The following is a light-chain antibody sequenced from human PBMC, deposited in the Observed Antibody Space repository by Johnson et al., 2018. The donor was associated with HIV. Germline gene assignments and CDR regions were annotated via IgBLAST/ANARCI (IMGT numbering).Light chain of an antibody. CDR1: SSNIENNY. Sequence: QLVLTQPPSVSAAPGQNITISCSGSSSNIENNYISWYQQLPGTPPKIIIYDNNQRPLGIPARFSGSKSGTSATLDITGLQTRDEADYYCATWDNSPTPFYVFGTGTKVTAL. CDR2: DNN. CDR3: ATWDNSPTPFYV. J-gene: IGLJ1*01. V-gene: IGLV1-51*01.